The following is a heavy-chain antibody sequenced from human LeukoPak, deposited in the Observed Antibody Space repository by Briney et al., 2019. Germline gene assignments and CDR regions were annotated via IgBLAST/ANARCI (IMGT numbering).Heavy chain of an antibody. CDR2: IYYSGST. V-gene: IGHV4-31*03. J-gene: IGHJ2*01. CDR1: GGSISSGGYY. CDR3: ARDRGRYYGSGTIRSYWYFDL. Sequence: PSETLSLTCTISGGSISSGGYYWSWIRQHPGKGLEWIGYIYYSGSTYYNPSLKSRVTISVDTSKNQFSLKLSSVTAADTAVYYCARDRGRYYGSGTIRSYWYFDLWGRGTLVTVSS. D-gene: IGHD3-10*01.